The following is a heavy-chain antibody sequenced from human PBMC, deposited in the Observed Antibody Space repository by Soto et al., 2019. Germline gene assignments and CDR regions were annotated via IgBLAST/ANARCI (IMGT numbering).Heavy chain of an antibody. CDR3: AIQALRYCRGGSCSFDI. CDR2: ISAYNGNT. Sequence: GASVKVSCEASGYTFTSYGISWVRQAPGQGLEWMGWISAYNGNTNYAQKLQGRVTMTTDTSTSTAYMELRSLRSDDTAVYYCAIQALRYCRGGSCSFDIWGQGPLVTVSS. J-gene: IGHJ3*02. V-gene: IGHV1-18*04. D-gene: IGHD2-15*01. CDR1: GYTFTSYG.